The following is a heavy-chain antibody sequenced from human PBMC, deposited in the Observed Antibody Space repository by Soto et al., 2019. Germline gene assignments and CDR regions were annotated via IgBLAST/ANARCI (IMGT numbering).Heavy chain of an antibody. CDR1: GFTFSSYD. CDR2: IGTAGDT. D-gene: IGHD3-10*01. V-gene: IGHV3-13*01. CDR3: ARARAGKGMDV. Sequence: EVQLVESGGGLVQPGGSLRLSCAASGFTFSSYDMHWVRQATGKGLEWVSAIGTAGDTYYPGSVKGRFTISRENAKNSLYLQMNSLRAEDTAVYYCARARAGKGMDVWGQGTTVTVSS. J-gene: IGHJ6*02.